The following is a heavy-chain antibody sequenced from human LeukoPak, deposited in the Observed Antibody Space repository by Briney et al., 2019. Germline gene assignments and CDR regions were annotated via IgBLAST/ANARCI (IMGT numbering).Heavy chain of an antibody. D-gene: IGHD4-17*01. CDR2: VIPIFGTA. Sequence: GASVKVSCRASGYTFTTYYIHWVRQAPGQGLEWMGGVIPIFGTANYAQKFQGRVTITADESTSTAYMELSSLRSGDTAVYYCARGPGYGDYYYYYGMDVWGQGTTVTVSS. V-gene: IGHV1-69*13. CDR1: GYTFTTYY. CDR3: ARGPGYGDYYYYYGMDV. J-gene: IGHJ6*02.